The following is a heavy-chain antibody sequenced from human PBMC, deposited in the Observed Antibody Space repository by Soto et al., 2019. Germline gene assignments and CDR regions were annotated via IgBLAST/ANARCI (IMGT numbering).Heavy chain of an antibody. CDR3: ARRLVGASSDLLDY. CDR2: ISHDGRIK. V-gene: IGHV3-30*03. Sequence: QVQLVESGGGVVQPGRSLRLSCAASGFTFSDYVMHWVRQLPGKGLEWVAVISHDGRIKYYADSVQGRFTISRDNSNNMLYLQMDSLTTDDTALFYCARRLVGASSDLLDYWGQGTLVTVAS. CDR1: GFTFSDYV. D-gene: IGHD2-2*01. J-gene: IGHJ4*02.